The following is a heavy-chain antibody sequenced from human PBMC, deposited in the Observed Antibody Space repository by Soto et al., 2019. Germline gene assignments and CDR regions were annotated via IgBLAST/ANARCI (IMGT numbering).Heavy chain of an antibody. CDR3: AKQLWFGELLDPPYYFDY. V-gene: IGHV3-23*01. CDR1: GFTFSSYA. J-gene: IGHJ4*02. Sequence: GGSLRLSCAASGFTFSSYAMSWVRQAPGKGLEWVSAISGSGGSTYYADSVKGRFTISRDNSKNTLYLQMNSLRAEDTAVYYCAKQLWFGELLDPPYYFDYWGQGTLVTVSS. D-gene: IGHD3-10*01. CDR2: ISGSGGST.